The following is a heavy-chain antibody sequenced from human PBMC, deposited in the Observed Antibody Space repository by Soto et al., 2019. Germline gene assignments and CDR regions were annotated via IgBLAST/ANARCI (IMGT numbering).Heavy chain of an antibody. Sequence: ASVKVSCKASGFTFTSSAVQWVRQARGQRLEWIGWIVVGSGNTNYAQKFQEGVTITRDMSTSTAYMELSSLRSEDTAVYYCAADSGYYYDSSGYHDFDYWGQGTLVTVSS. CDR2: IVVGSGNT. V-gene: IGHV1-58*01. CDR3: AADSGYYYDSSGYHDFDY. J-gene: IGHJ4*02. D-gene: IGHD3-22*01. CDR1: GFTFTSSA.